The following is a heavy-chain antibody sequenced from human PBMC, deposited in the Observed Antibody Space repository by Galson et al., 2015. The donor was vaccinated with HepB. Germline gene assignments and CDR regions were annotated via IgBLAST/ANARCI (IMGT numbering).Heavy chain of an antibody. Sequence: SLRPSCAASGFTFSRFAMNWVRQAPGKGLEWVSYISISSTTIYYADSVKGRFTISRDNAKNLVFLQMNSLRDEDTALYYCVKNGDMVATIFAYWGQGALVTVSS. CDR1: GFTFSRFA. CDR2: ISISSTTI. CDR3: VKNGDMVATIFAY. D-gene: IGHD5-12*01. J-gene: IGHJ4*02. V-gene: IGHV3-48*02.